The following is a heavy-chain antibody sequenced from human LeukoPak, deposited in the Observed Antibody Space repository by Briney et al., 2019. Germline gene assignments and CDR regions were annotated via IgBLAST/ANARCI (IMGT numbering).Heavy chain of an antibody. J-gene: IGHJ4*02. CDR2: ISSSSSTI. Sequence: GGSLRLSCAASGFTFSSYSMNWVRQAPGKGLEWVSYISSSSSTIYYADSVKGRFTISRDNAKNSLYLQMNSLRAEDTAVYYCAGDSRVKPPTPYDYWGQGTLVTVSS. CDR1: GFTFSSYS. D-gene: IGHD2-8*01. V-gene: IGHV3-48*01. CDR3: AGDSRVKPPTPYDY.